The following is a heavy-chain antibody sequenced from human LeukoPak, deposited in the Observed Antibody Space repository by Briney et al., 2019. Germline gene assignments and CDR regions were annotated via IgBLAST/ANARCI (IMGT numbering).Heavy chain of an antibody. V-gene: IGHV4-39*02. CDR3: VRDLGIRPDSSAFY. Sequence: SETLSLTCTVSGGSISSSSYYWGWIRQPPGKGLEWIGSIYYSGSTYYNPSLKSRVTISVDTSKNQFSLKLSSVTAADTAVYYCVRDLGIRPDSSAFYWGQGTLVTVSP. CDR2: IYYSGST. D-gene: IGHD3-22*01. CDR1: GGSISSSSYY. J-gene: IGHJ4*02.